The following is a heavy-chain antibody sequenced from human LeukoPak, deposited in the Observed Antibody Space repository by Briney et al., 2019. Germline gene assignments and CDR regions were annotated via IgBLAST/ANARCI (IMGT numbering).Heavy chain of an antibody. D-gene: IGHD3-16*01. CDR1: GGSISSYY. CDR2: IYYSGST. CDR3: AGYYDYQYNWFDP. V-gene: IGHV4-59*01. Sequence: SETLSLTCTVSGGSISSYYWSWIRQPPGKGLEWIGYIYYSGSTNYSPSLKSRVTISVDTSKNQFSLKLSSVTAADTAVYYCAGYYDYQYNWFDPWGQGTLVTVSS. J-gene: IGHJ5*02.